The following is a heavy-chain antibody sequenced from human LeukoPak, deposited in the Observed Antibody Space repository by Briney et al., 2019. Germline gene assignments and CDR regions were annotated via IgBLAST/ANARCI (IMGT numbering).Heavy chain of an antibody. D-gene: IGHD3-22*01. Sequence: GASVKVSCKASGYTFTSYGISWVRQAPGQGLEWMGWISAYNGNTNYAQKLQGRVTMTTDTSTSTAYMELRSLRSEDTAVYYCARQGIDSSPHKFDYWGQGTLVTVSS. CDR1: GYTFTSYG. CDR3: ARQGIDSSPHKFDY. J-gene: IGHJ4*02. V-gene: IGHV1-18*01. CDR2: ISAYNGNT.